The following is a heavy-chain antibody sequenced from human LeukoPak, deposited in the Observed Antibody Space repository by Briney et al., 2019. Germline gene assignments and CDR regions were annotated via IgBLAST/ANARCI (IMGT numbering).Heavy chain of an antibody. J-gene: IGHJ5*02. CDR2: VYYSGTT. CDR1: GGSISSSSYS. CDR3: ARGGIQLWSNNWVDP. D-gene: IGHD5-18*01. Sequence: SETLSLTCTVSGGSISSSSYSWGWIRQPPGKGLEWIGYVYYSGTTNYNPSLRSRVTISVDTSKNQFSLKLSSVTAADTAVYYCARGGIQLWSNNWVDPWGQGILVTVSS. V-gene: IGHV4-61*05.